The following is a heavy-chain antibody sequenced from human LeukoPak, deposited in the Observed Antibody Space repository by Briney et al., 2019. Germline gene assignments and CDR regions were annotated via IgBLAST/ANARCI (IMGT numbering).Heavy chain of an antibody. Sequence: ASVKVSCKGSGYTFTSYGISWVRQAPGQGLEWMGWISAYNGNTNYAQKLQGRVTMTTDTSTSTAYMELRSLRSDDTAVYYCARDLRRYDSSGYYYYWGQGTLVTVSS. CDR2: ISAYNGNT. CDR1: GYTFTSYG. J-gene: IGHJ4*02. CDR3: ARDLRRYDSSGYYYY. V-gene: IGHV1-18*01. D-gene: IGHD3-22*01.